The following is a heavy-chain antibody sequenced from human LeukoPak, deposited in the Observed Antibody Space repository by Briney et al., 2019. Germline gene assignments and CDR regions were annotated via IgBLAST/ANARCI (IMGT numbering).Heavy chain of an antibody. J-gene: IGHJ5*01. D-gene: IGHD6-19*01. CDR1: GFTFVAYA. Sequence: GGSLRLSCAASGFTFVAYAMHWVRQAPGKGLEWVSLINRDGRTTKYGDSVKGRFTISRDNSKNSLHLEMNSLRSEDSALYYCAKDTGTGWSFDSWGQGTLVTVLS. CDR3: AKDTGTGWSFDS. CDR2: INRDGRTT. V-gene: IGHV3-43*02.